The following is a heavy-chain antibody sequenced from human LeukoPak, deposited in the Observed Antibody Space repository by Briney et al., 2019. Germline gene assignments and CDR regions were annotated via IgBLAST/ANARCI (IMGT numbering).Heavy chain of an antibody. CDR2: IYPTGST. V-gene: IGHV4-4*02. CDR1: GGSISSPNW. CDR3: ARYYYYMDV. J-gene: IGHJ6*03. Sequence: SETLSLTCAVSGGSISSPNWWSWVRQSPEKGLEWIAEIYPTGSTNYNPSLKSRVTISLDKSKNQFSLNLSSVTAADTAIYYCARYYYYMDVWGKGTTVTVSS.